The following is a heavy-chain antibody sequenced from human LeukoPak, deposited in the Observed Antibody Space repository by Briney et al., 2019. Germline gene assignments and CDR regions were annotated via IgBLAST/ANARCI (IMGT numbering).Heavy chain of an antibody. CDR1: GGSISSYY. V-gene: IGHV4-59*01. Sequence: PSETLPLTCTVSGGSISSYYWSWIRQPPGKGLEWIGYIYYSGSTNYNPSLKSRVTISVDTSKNQFSLKLSSVTAADTAVYYCASIRVLAAAGYYFDYWGQGTLVTVSS. J-gene: IGHJ4*02. CDR3: ASIRVLAAAGYYFDY. D-gene: IGHD6-13*01. CDR2: IYYSGST.